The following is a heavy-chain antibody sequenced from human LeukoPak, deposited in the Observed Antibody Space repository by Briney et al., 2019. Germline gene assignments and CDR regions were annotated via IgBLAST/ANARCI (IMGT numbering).Heavy chain of an antibody. V-gene: IGHV3-15*01. CDR2: IQNKTGGGTT. CDR3: TTETNWYFDL. Sequence: PGWALRLSCAASGFTFTNAWMSWVRQAAGKGLEGIGRIQNKTGGGTTDYAAPVKGRFTISRDDSENTLYLQVNSMKTEDTAVYFCTTETNWYFDLWGRGTLVTVSS. J-gene: IGHJ2*01. CDR1: GFTFTNAW. D-gene: IGHD1-1*01.